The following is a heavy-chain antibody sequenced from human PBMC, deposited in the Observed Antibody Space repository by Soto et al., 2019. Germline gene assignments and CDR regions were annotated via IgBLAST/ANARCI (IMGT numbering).Heavy chain of an antibody. CDR1: GFTFSDYY. J-gene: IGHJ2*01. D-gene: IGHD6-13*01. CDR3: ARVDSSPPNRYFDL. V-gene: IGHV3-11*01. Sequence: PGGSLRLSCAASGFTFSDYYMSWIRQAPGKGLEWVSYISSSGSTIYYADSVKGRFTISRDNAKNSLYLQMNSLRAEDTAVYYCARVDSSPPNRYFDLWGRGTLVTVPS. CDR2: ISSSGSTI.